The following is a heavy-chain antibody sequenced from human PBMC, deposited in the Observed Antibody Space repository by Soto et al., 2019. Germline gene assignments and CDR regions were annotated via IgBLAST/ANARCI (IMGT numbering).Heavy chain of an antibody. D-gene: IGHD1-26*01. J-gene: IGHJ4*02. V-gene: IGHV4-39*01. CDR1: GGSISSGGYY. CDR2: MYNAGSA. Sequence: SETLSLTCAVSGGSISSGGYYWGWIRQPPMKGLEWIVTMYNAGSAYYNPSLKSRVTISVDTSKNQFSLNLSSVTAADTAVYYCARHSGRYWGQFDYWGRGTLVTVSS. CDR3: ARHSGRYWGQFDY.